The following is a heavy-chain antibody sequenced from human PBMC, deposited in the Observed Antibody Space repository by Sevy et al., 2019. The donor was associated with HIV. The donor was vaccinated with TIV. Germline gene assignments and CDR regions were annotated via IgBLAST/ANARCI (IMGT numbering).Heavy chain of an antibody. V-gene: IGHV3-23*01. J-gene: IGHJ4*02. CDR2: ISGSGGST. CDR3: AKDPGSFAAGIPIDY. Sequence: GGSLRFSCAASGFTFSSYAMSWVRQAPGKGLEWVSAISGSGGSTYYADSVKGRFTISRDNSKNTLYLQMNSLRAEDTAVYYCAKDPGSFAAGIPIDYWGQGTLVTVSS. D-gene: IGHD6-13*01. CDR1: GFTFSSYA.